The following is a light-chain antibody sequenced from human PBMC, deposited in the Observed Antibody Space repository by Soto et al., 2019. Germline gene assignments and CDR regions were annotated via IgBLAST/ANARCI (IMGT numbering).Light chain of an antibody. CDR2: RNN. V-gene: IGLV1-47*01. J-gene: IGLJ2*01. Sequence: QSVLTQPPSASGTPGQRVTISCSGSSSNIGSNYVYWYQQLPGTAPKLLIYRNNQRPSGVPDRFSGSKSGTSASLAISGLRSEDEADYYCTSYAGSNNVAFGGGTKLTVL. CDR3: TSYAGSNNVA. CDR1: SSNIGSNY.